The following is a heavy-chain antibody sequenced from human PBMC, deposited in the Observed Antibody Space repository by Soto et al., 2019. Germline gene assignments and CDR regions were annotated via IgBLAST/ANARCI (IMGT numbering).Heavy chain of an antibody. V-gene: IGHV3-9*01. CDR2: INWNSGSI. CDR1: GFTFDDYA. Sequence: EEQLVESGGGLVQPGRSLRLSCAASGFTFDDYATHWVRQAPGKGLEWVSGINWNSGSIGYADSVKGRFTISRDNAKTSLYLQMNSLRAEDTALYYCAKDRGSGSYAANYYYYGRDVWGQGTTVTVSS. J-gene: IGHJ6*02. D-gene: IGHD3-10*01. CDR3: AKDRGSGSYAANYYYYGRDV.